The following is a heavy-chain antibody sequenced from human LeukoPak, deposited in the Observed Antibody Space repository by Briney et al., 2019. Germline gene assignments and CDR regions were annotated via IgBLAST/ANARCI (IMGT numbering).Heavy chain of an antibody. V-gene: IGHV1-69*01. CDR2: IIPIFGTA. J-gene: IGHJ3*02. CDR1: GGTFSSYA. D-gene: IGHD3-9*01. Sequence: GSSVKVSCKASGGTFSSYAISWVRQAPGQGLEWMGGIIPIFGTANYAQKFQGRVTITADESTSTAYMELSSLRSEDTAVYYCARVLRYFDWADAFDIWGQGTMVTVSS. CDR3: ARVLRYFDWADAFDI.